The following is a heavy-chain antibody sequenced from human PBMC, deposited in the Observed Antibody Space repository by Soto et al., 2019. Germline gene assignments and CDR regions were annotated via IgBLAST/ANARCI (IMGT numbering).Heavy chain of an antibody. V-gene: IGHV4-4*02. CDR2: IYRSGTA. CDR1: SGSISDNNW. D-gene: IGHD2-21*01. Sequence: QVQLQESGPGLVRPSGTLSLTCAVSSGSISDNNWWSWVRQPPGKGLEWIGEIYRSGTANYNPSLTSRVTISMDKSKNQISLHLYSVTAADSAVYYCARHIGVPGTRGFDYWGQGTLVTVSS. CDR3: ARHIGVPGTRGFDY. J-gene: IGHJ4*02.